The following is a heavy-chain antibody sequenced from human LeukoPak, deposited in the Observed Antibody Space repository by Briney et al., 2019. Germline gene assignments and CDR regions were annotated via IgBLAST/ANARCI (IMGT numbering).Heavy chain of an antibody. J-gene: IGHJ4*02. Sequence: GGSLRLSCAASRFNFNSFIMGWVRQPPGKGLEWVSSISTSSGYIFYADSLKGRVTISRDNAKNSLYLQMNSLRAEDTAVYYCVRGKKPGWDMSYFDYWGQGIRVTVSS. CDR2: ISTSSGYI. CDR3: VRGKKPGWDMSYFDY. V-gene: IGHV3-21*06. CDR1: RFNFNSFI. D-gene: IGHD1-14*01.